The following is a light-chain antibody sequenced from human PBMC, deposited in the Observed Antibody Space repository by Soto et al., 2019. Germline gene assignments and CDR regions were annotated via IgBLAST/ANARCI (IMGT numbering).Light chain of an antibody. CDR1: QSISVS. Sequence: IQMTQSPSTLSASVGDTVTITCRASQSISVSLAWYQQKPGKAPNLLIYDASTLKSGVPSRFSGSGSGTEFTLTISSLQPDDFATYYCQHYNSYSEAFGQGTKVDIK. CDR3: QHYNSYSEA. CDR2: DAS. V-gene: IGKV1-5*01. J-gene: IGKJ1*01.